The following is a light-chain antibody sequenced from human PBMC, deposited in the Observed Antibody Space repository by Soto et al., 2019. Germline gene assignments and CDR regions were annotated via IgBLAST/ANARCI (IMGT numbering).Light chain of an antibody. V-gene: IGLV1-44*01. J-gene: IGLJ2*01. Sequence: QSVLTQSSSASGTPGQRVIISCFGSSSNIASNSVNWYQQLPGKAPQLLIYGTGHRPSGVPDRFSGSKSGTSASLAISGLQSEDEADYYCAAWDHSLNGRVVFGGGTQLTVL. CDR3: AAWDHSLNGRVV. CDR1: SSNIASNS. CDR2: GTG.